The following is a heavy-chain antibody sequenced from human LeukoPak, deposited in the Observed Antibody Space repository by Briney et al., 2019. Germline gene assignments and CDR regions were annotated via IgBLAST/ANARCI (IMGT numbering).Heavy chain of an antibody. CDR2: ISNSGSTI. J-gene: IGHJ3*02. CDR3: AREYCSGGSCYNDAFDI. D-gene: IGHD2-15*01. CDR1: GFTFSSYE. Sequence: WGSLRLSCVASGFTFSSYEMTWVRQAPGKGLEWLSYISNSGSTIYYADSVKGRFTVSRDNAKNSLYLQMNSLRAEDTAVYYCAREYCSGGSCYNDAFDIWGQGTMVTVSS. V-gene: IGHV3-48*03.